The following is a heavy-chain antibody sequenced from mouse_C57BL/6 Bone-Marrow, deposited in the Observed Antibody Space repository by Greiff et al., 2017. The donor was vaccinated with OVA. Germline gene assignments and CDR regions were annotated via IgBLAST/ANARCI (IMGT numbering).Heavy chain of an antibody. V-gene: IGHV1-85*01. CDR3: ALYGSSLLPFDF. Sequence: QVQLQQSGPELVKPGASLKFSCKASGYTFTSYDIHWVHQRPGQGLEWFGCIYPRAGSTKYTETLKGQFTVTVDTSSSTAYMELHSLTSEHTAVYFCALYGSSLLPFDFWGTGTTVTVSS. CDR2: IYPRAGST. D-gene: IGHD1-1*01. CDR1: GYTFTSYD. J-gene: IGHJ1*03.